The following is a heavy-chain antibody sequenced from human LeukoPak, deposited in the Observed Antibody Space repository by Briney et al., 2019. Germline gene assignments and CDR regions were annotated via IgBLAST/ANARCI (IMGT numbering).Heavy chain of an antibody. J-gene: IGHJ4*02. V-gene: IGHV3-30*02. Sequence: GGSLRLSCAASGFTFSSYGMXXVRQAPGKXLXXXAFIRYDGSNKYYADSVKGRFTISRDNSKNTLYLQMNSLRAEDTAVYYCAKDRSYVWGSYDYWGQGTLVTVSS. CDR2: IRYDGSNK. CDR1: GFTFSSYG. CDR3: AKDRSYVWGSYDY. D-gene: IGHD3-16*01.